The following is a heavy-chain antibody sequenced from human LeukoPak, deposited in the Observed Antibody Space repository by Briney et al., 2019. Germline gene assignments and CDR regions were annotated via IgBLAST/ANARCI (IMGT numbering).Heavy chain of an antibody. Sequence: PSETLSLTCAVYGGSFSGYYWSWLRQPPGKGLEWIGEINHSGSTNYNPSLKSRVTISVDTSKNQFSLKLSSVTAADTAVYYCARVEVGADDFDYFQHWGQGTLVTVSS. CDR2: INHSGST. CDR1: GGSFSGYY. V-gene: IGHV4-34*01. J-gene: IGHJ1*01. D-gene: IGHD1-26*01. CDR3: ARVEVGADDFDYFQH.